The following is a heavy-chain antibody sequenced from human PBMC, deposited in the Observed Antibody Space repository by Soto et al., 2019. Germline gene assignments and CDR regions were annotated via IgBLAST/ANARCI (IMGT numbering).Heavy chain of an antibody. D-gene: IGHD2-2*01. V-gene: IGHV5-51*01. J-gene: IGHJ6*02. Sequence: PGESLKISCKASGYSFSSYWVDCVRQMPGKGLEWVGAIYPSDSRTKYSPSFQGQVAISADKSIDTAYLQWTSLKASDTAVYFCAGPDSSTTCLGRTCYYLLEVWGQGTTVTVSS. CDR3: AGPDSSTTCLGRTCYYLLEV. CDR2: IYPSDSRT. CDR1: GYSFSSYW.